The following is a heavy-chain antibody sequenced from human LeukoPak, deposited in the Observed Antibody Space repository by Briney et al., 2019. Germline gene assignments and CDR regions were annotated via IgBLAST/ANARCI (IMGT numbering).Heavy chain of an antibody. CDR3: ARAHSIASYYYGVDV. D-gene: IGHD2/OR15-2a*01. CDR1: GGSISSSYSY. CDR2: IYYSGST. V-gene: IGHV4-39*07. J-gene: IGHJ6*02. Sequence: SETLSLTCTVSGGSISSSYSYWGWIRQPPGKGLEWIGSIYYSGSTYYSPSLTSRVTVSVDTSENQFSLKLSSVTAADTAVYYCARAHSIASYYYGVDVWGQGTTVTVSS.